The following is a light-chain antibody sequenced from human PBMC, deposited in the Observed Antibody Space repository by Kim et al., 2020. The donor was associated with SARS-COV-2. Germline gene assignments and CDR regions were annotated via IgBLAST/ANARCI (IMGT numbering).Light chain of an antibody. CDR3: SSYTSSSTGV. V-gene: IGLV2-14*03. J-gene: IGLJ3*02. CDR2: DVS. CDR1: SSDVRGYNY. Sequence: GQSITIACTGTSSDVRGYNYVSWYQQHPGKAPKLMIYDVSNRPSGVSNRFSGSKSGNTASLTISGLQAEDEADYYCSSYTSSSTGVFGGGTKLTVL.